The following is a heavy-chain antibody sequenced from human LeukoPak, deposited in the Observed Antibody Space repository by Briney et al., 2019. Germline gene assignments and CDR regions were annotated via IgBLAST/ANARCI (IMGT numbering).Heavy chain of an antibody. CDR3: ARDIGVVPAASIDY. J-gene: IGHJ4*02. CDR2: TYYRSKWYN. V-gene: IGHV6-1*01. Sequence: SQTLALTCAISGDSVSSNSAAWNWIRHSPSRGLEWLGRTYYRSKWYNDYAVSVKSRITINPDTSKNQFSLQLNSVTPEDTAVYYCARDIGVVPAASIDYWGQGTLVTVSS. CDR1: GDSVSSNSAA. D-gene: IGHD2-2*01.